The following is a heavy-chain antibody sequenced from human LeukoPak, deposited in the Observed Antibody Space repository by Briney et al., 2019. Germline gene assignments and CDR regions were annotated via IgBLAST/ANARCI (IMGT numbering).Heavy chain of an antibody. J-gene: IGHJ4*02. CDR3: ARGSSSWYRAFDY. CDR2: IYYSGST. D-gene: IGHD6-13*01. Sequence: PSETLSLTCAVYNESFNGHYWSWIRQPPGKGLEWIGSIYYSGSTYYNPSLKSRVTISVDTSKNQFSLKLSSVTAADTAVYYCARGSSSWYRAFDYWGQGTLVTVSS. CDR1: NESFNGHY. V-gene: IGHV4-34*01.